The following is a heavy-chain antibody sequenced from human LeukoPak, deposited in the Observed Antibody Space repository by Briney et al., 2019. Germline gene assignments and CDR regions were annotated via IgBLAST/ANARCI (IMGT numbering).Heavy chain of an antibody. CDR3: ARAQASYYYYGMDV. Sequence: GGSLRLSCAVSGFTFSSCGMHWVRQAPGKGLEWVAVIWYDGSNKYYADSVRGRFTISRDNSKNTLYLQMDSLRAEDTAVYYCARAQASYYYYGMDVGGQGTTVTVSS. CDR2: IWYDGSNK. V-gene: IGHV3-33*01. CDR1: GFTFSSCG. J-gene: IGHJ6*02.